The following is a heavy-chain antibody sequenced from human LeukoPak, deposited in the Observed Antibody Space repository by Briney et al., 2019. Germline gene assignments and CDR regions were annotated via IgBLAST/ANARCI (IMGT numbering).Heavy chain of an antibody. D-gene: IGHD3-10*01. J-gene: IGHJ4*02. CDR1: GGTFSSYA. V-gene: IGHV1-69*06. Sequence: SVKVSCKASGGTFSSYAISWVRQAPGQGLEWMGGIIPIFGTANYAQKFQGRVTITADKSTSTAYMELSSLRSEDTAVYYCARGPYYGSGFFGYWGQGTLVTVSS. CDR2: IIPIFGTA. CDR3: ARGPYYGSGFFGY.